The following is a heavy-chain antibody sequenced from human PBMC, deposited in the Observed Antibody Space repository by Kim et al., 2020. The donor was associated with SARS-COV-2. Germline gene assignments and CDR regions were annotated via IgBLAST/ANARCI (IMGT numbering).Heavy chain of an antibody. Sequence: LKSRVPISVDTSKNQISLKLSSVTAADTAVYYCARETTVTTFYYYYYGMDVWGQGTTVTVSS. CDR3: ARETTVTTFYYYYYGMDV. D-gene: IGHD4-17*01. J-gene: IGHJ6*02. V-gene: IGHV4-34*01.